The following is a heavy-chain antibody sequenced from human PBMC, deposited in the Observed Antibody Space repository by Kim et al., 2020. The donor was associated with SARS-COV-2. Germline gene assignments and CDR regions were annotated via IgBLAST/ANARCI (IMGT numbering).Heavy chain of an antibody. Sequence: SETLSLTCTVSGGSISSSSYYWGWIRQPPGKGLEWIGSIYYSGSTYYNPSLKSRVTISVDTSKNQFSLKLSSVTAADTAVYYCARHSGNGYSSGWSDYWGQGTLVTVSS. J-gene: IGHJ4*02. CDR1: GGSISSSSYY. D-gene: IGHD6-19*01. CDR3: ARHSGNGYSSGWSDY. CDR2: IYYSGST. V-gene: IGHV4-39*01.